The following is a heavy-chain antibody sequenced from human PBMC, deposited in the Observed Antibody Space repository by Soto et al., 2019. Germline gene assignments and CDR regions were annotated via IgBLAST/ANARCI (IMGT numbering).Heavy chain of an antibody. Sequence: PSQTLSLTCAISGDSVSSNSAAWNWIRQSPSRGLEWLGRTYYRSKWYNDYAVSVKSRITINPDTSKNQFSLQLNSVTPEDTAVYYCARDHKPGIAPAGPRYYGMDVWGQGTTVTVSS. V-gene: IGHV6-1*01. CDR1: GDSVSSNSAA. D-gene: IGHD6-13*01. CDR2: TYYRSKWYN. CDR3: ARDHKPGIAPAGPRYYGMDV. J-gene: IGHJ6*02.